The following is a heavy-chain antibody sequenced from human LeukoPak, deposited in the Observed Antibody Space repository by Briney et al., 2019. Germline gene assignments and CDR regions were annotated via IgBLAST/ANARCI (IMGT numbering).Heavy chain of an antibody. CDR1: GHAFTGYY. CDR2: INPNSGDT. D-gene: IGHD3-9*01. V-gene: IGHV1-2*02. CDR3: ARGFLTGYVADY. J-gene: IGHJ4*02. Sequence: GASVKVSCKASGHAFTGYYMHWVRQAPGQGLEWMGWINPNSGDTNYAQKFQGRVTMTRDTSISTAYMELSRLRSDDTAVYYCARGFLTGYVADYWGQGTLVTVSS.